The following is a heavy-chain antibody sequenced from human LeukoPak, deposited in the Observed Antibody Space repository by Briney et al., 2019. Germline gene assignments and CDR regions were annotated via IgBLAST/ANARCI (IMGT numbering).Heavy chain of an antibody. D-gene: IGHD3-22*01. CDR2: IYYSGST. CDR3: AKAVVVSTTRLGPFDT. CDR1: GGSISSYY. Sequence: SETLSLTCSVSGGSISSYYWSWIRQPPGKGLEWIGYIYYSGSTNYNPSLKSRVTISVDTSKNQFSLKLSSVTAADMAVYYCAKAVVVSTTRLGPFDTWGQGTMVTVSS. V-gene: IGHV4-59*08. J-gene: IGHJ3*02.